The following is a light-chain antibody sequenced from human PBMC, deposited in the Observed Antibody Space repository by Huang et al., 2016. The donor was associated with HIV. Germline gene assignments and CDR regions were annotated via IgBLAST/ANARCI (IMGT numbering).Light chain of an antibody. V-gene: IGKV1-17*03. CDR2: AAS. J-gene: IGKJ1*01. CDR1: QGISNY. Sequence: DIQMTQSPSAVSASVGDTVTITCLTSQGISNYLVCFQQQPGKVPNRLIYAASNLQSGVPLRFSGSGSGKEFTLTISSLQPEDFATYYCLQHNTYPWTFGQGTKVEIK. CDR3: LQHNTYPWT.